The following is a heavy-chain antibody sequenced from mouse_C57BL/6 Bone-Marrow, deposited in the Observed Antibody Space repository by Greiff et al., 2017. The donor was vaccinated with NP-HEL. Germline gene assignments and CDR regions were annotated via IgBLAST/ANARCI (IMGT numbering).Heavy chain of an antibody. CDR3: ARHVYYYGSSYPFAY. CDR2: ISSGSSTI. Sequence: EVMLVESGGGLVKPGGSLKLSCAASGFTFSDYGMHWVRQAPEKGLEWVAYISSGSSTIYYADTVKGRFTISRDNAKNTLFLQMTSLRSEDTAMYYCARHVYYYGSSYPFAYWGQGTLVTVSA. D-gene: IGHD1-1*01. J-gene: IGHJ3*01. V-gene: IGHV5-17*01. CDR1: GFTFSDYG.